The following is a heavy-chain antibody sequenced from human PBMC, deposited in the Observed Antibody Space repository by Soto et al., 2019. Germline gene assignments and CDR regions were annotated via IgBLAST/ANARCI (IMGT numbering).Heavy chain of an antibody. J-gene: IGHJ4*02. CDR2: IYYSGST. D-gene: IGHD3-10*01. Sequence: QVQLQESGPGLVKPSETLSLTCTVSGGSISSYYWSWIRQPPGKGLEWIGYIYYSGSTNYNPSLKGRVTISVDTSKNQFSLKLSTVTAADTAVYYCARLYDGYPFDYWGQGTLVTVSS. CDR1: GGSISSYY. CDR3: ARLYDGYPFDY. V-gene: IGHV4-59*01.